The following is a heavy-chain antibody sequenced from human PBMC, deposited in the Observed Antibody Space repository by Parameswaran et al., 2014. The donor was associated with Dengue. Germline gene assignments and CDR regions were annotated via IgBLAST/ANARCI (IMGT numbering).Heavy chain of an antibody. J-gene: IGHJ5*02. D-gene: IGHD1-26*01. V-gene: IGHV4-39*07. Sequence: WIRQPPGKGLEWIGSIYYSGSTYYNLSLKSRVTISVDTSKNQFSLKLSSVTAADTAVYYCARGRGYSGSHNWFDPWGQGTLVTVSS. CDR2: IYYSGST. CDR3: ARGRGYSGSHNWFDP.